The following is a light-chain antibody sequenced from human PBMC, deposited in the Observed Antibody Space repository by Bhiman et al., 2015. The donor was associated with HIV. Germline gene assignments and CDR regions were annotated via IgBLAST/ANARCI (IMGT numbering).Light chain of an antibody. J-gene: IGLJ1*01. CDR3: QVWHTGSEYV. CDR1: NIGSKS. CDR2: YDN. Sequence: SYELTQPPSVSVAPGKTARITCGGNNIGSKSVHWYQQKPGQAPVMVIYYDNDRPSGIPERFSGSNSGNTATLTISRVEVGDEAEYYCQVWHTGSEYVFGGGTTLTVL. V-gene: IGLV3-21*04.